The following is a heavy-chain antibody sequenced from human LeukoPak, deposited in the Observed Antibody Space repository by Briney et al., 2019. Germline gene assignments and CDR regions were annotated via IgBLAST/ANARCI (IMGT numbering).Heavy chain of an antibody. CDR2: ISYTGST. CDR3: ARNFTVGGNYYFGH. D-gene: IGHD3-10*01. CDR1: SDSIPSPY. Sequence: SETLSLTCTVSSDSIPSPYWSWIRQSPGKGLEWIAYISYTGSTRYNPSFKSRVTVSIDTSKNQFSLRLTSLTAADTAVYYCARNFTVGGNYYFGHWDQGTPVTVSS. J-gene: IGHJ4*02. V-gene: IGHV4-59*08.